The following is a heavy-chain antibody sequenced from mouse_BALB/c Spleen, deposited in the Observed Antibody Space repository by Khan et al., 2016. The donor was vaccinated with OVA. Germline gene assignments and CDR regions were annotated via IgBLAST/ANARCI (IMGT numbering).Heavy chain of an antibody. CDR2: IYPGDGST. J-gene: IGHJ3*01. CDR1: GYTFTTYY. V-gene: IGHV1S56*01. D-gene: IGHD2-1*01. Sequence: QVQLKQSGPELVKPGASVKMSCKASGYTFTTYYIHWVKQRPGQGLEWIGWIYPGDGSTKHNEKFKGKTTLTADKSSSTAYMLLSSLTSEDSAILFCAGGNYYPWFAYWGQGTLVTVSA. CDR3: AGGNYYPWFAY.